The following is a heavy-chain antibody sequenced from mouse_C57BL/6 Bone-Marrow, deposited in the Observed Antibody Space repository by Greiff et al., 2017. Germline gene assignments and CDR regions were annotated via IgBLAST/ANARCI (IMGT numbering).Heavy chain of an antibody. CDR3: TRGDGNYDWFAY. CDR2: IYPGNSDT. V-gene: IGHV1-5*01. Sequence: EVQLQQSGPVLARPGASVKMSCKTSGYTFTSYWMHWVKQRPGQGLEWIGAIYPGNSDTSYNQKFKGKAKLTAVTSASTAYMELSSLTNEDSAVYYCTRGDGNYDWFAYWGQGTLVTVSA. J-gene: IGHJ3*01. D-gene: IGHD2-1*01. CDR1: GYTFTSYW.